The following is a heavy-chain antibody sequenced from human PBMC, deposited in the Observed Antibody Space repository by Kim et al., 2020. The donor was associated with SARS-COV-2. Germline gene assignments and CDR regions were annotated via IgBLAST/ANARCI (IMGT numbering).Heavy chain of an antibody. CDR1: GFTFSDYY. J-gene: IGHJ5*02. Sequence: GGSLRLSCAASGFTFSDYYMSWIRQAPGKGLEWLSYISSSTSYTNYADSVKGRFTISRDNAKNSLYLQMNSLRAEDTAVYYCARVAVGRSSWYWFDPWGQGTLVTVSS. CDR3: ARVAVGRSSWYWFDP. CDR2: ISSSTSYT. V-gene: IGHV3-11*05. D-gene: IGHD6-13*01.